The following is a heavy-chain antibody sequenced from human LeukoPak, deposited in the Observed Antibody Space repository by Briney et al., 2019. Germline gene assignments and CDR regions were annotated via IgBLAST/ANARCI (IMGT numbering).Heavy chain of an antibody. J-gene: IGHJ4*02. CDR1: GGSFSGYY. CDR3: ARRTGTGTKVFDY. D-gene: IGHD1-1*01. Sequence: SETLSLTCAVYGGSFSGYYWSWIRQPPGKGLEWIGEINHSGSTNYNPSLKSRVTISVDTSKNQFSLKLSSVTAADTAVYYCARRTGTGTKVFDYWGQGTLVTVSS. CDR2: INHSGST. V-gene: IGHV4-34*01.